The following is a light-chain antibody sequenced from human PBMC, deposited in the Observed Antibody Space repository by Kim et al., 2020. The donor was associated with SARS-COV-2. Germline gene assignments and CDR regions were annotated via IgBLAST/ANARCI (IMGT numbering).Light chain of an antibody. Sequence: QAGLTQPPSLSKGLRQTATLTCTGNSNNIGDQGVAWLQQHQGHPPKLLSYRNNKRPSGIAERFSASRSGNAAFLTITGLQPEDEADYYCSAWDDSLKAWVLGGGTQLTVL. CDR2: RNN. CDR3: SAWDDSLKAWV. CDR1: SNNIGDQG. V-gene: IGLV10-54*04. J-gene: IGLJ3*02.